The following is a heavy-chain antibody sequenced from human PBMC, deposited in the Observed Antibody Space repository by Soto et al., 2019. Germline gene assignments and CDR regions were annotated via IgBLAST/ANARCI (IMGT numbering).Heavy chain of an antibody. D-gene: IGHD2-15*01. CDR3: ALLYCSGGSCWFDP. CDR2: IYYSGST. CDR1: GGSISSGGYY. Sequence: SETLSLTCTVSGGSISSGGYYWSWIRQHPGKGLEWIGYIYYSGSTYYNPSLKSRVTISVDTSKNQFSLKLSSVTAADTAVYYCALLYCSGGSCWFDPWGQGTLVTVSS. J-gene: IGHJ5*02. V-gene: IGHV4-31*03.